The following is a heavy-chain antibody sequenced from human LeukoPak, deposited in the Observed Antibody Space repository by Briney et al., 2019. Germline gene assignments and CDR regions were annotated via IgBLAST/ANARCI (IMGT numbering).Heavy chain of an antibody. CDR1: GFTFDDYA. J-gene: IGHJ2*01. CDR2: ISWNSGSI. D-gene: IGHD1-26*01. CDR3: ARGNSGSYYWYFDL. V-gene: IGHV3-9*01. Sequence: GRSLRLSCAASGFTFDDYAMHWVRQAPGKGLEWVSGISWNSGSIGYADSVKGRFTISRDNAKNSLYLQMNSLRAEDTAVYYCARGNSGSYYWYFDLWGRGTLVTVSS.